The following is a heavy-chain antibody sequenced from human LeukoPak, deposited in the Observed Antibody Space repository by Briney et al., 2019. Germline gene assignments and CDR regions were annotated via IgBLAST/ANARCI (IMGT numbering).Heavy chain of an antibody. CDR1: GFTFSSYW. Sequence: GGSLRLSCAASGFTFSSYWMHWVRQAPGKGLVGVSRISSDGSTTIHADSVKGRFTISRDNAKNTLYLQMNSLRVEDTAVYYCTRETAVSGGIYFDYWGQGTLVTVSS. J-gene: IGHJ4*02. CDR2: ISSDGSTT. V-gene: IGHV3-74*01. CDR3: TRETAVSGGIYFDY. D-gene: IGHD3-10*01.